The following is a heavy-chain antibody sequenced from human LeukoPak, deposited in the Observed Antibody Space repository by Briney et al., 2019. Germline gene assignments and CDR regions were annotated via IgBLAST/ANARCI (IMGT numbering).Heavy chain of an antibody. CDR1: GGSFSGYY. Sequence: SETLSLTCAVYGGSFSGYYWSWIRQPPGKGLEWIGKINHSGSTNYNPSLKSRVTISVDTSKNQFSLKLSSVTAADTAVYYCARGLRQDRYCSGGSCYTFDPWGQGTLVTVSS. J-gene: IGHJ5*02. V-gene: IGHV4-34*01. CDR3: ARGLRQDRYCSGGSCYTFDP. D-gene: IGHD2-15*01. CDR2: INHSGST.